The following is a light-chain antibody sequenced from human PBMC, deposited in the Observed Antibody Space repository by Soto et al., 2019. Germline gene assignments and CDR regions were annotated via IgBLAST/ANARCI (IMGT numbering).Light chain of an antibody. J-gene: IGLJ2*01. V-gene: IGLV2-8*01. Sequence: QSVLTQPPSASGSPGQSVTISCTGTSSDVGGYTYVSWYQQHPGKAPKLIIYEVTKRPSGVPDRFSGSKSGSTASLTVSRLQAEDEADYYCSSYAGNNNVVFGGGTKVTVL. CDR3: SSYAGNNNVV. CDR2: EVT. CDR1: SSDVGGYTY.